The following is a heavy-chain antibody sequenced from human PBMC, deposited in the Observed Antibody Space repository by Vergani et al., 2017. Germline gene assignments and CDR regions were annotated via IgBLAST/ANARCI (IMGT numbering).Heavy chain of an antibody. CDR1: GFSFSGYW. D-gene: IGHD2-15*01. CDR3: VRARGSGPCFMSNWFDS. V-gene: IGHV3-74*01. Sequence: EVQLVESGGGLIHPGGSLRLSCEASGFSFSGYWMHWVRQSPEKGLVWVSRIKSDGSITNYADSVKGRFTISRDNAKNTLYLEMNSLRGDDTAIYYCVRARGSGPCFMSNWFDSWGQGTLVTVSS. J-gene: IGHJ5*01. CDR2: IKSDGSIT.